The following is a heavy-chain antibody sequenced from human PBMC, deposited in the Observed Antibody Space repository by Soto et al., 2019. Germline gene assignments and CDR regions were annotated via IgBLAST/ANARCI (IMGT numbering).Heavy chain of an antibody. D-gene: IGHD1-26*01. Sequence: QVQLVQSGAEVKKPGSSVKVSCKASGGTFGRYTLSWVRQAPGQGLEWMGWIIPILETANYARRFQGRLTITADTSTGTAYMDLSGLKSDDTGVYYCARGGKVGGELDVWGKGTPVTVSS. J-gene: IGHJ6*01. CDR3: ARGGKVGGELDV. V-gene: IGHV1-69*08. CDR1: GGTFGRYT. CDR2: IIPILETA.